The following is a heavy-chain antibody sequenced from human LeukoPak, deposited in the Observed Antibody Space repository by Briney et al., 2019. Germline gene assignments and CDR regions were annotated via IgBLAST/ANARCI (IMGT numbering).Heavy chain of an antibody. J-gene: IGHJ4*02. CDR3: ARLGFCRGDNCLDDY. CDR1: GGSMSPYY. V-gene: IGHV4-59*08. Sequence: SESLSLTCTVSGGSMSPYYWSWMRQPPGKGPEYVGYINYTGGTNYNPSLKRRVTVSLDTSKNQFSLKLSSVTATDTAVYYCARLGFCRGDNCLDDYWGQGTLV. CDR2: INYTGGT. D-gene: IGHD2-15*01.